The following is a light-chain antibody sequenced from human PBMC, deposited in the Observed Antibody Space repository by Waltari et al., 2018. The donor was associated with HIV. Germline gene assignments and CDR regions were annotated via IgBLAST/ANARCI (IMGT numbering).Light chain of an antibody. CDR2: EVT. Sequence: QSALTQPPSASGSPGQSVTISCTGTSRDVGGYNYVSWYQQHPGKAPKLMIYEVTKRPSGVPDRFSGSKSGNTASLTVSGLQAEDEADYYCSPYAGTNNLLFGGGTKLTVL. CDR3: SPYAGTNNLL. CDR1: SRDVGGYNY. V-gene: IGLV2-8*01. J-gene: IGLJ2*01.